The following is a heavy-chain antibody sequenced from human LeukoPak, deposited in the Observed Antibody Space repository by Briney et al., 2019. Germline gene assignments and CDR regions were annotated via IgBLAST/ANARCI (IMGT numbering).Heavy chain of an antibody. V-gene: IGHV5-51*01. J-gene: IGHJ4*02. CDR3: ASFKLPAAILGIRS. Sequence: GEALQISCKGSGCSFTSYWIGWVRRMPGKGLEWMGIIYPGDSDTRYSPSFQGQATISADKSISTAYLQWSSLKASDTAMYYCASFKLPAAILGIRSWGQGTLVTVSS. CDR2: IYPGDSDT. D-gene: IGHD2-2*01. CDR1: GCSFTSYW.